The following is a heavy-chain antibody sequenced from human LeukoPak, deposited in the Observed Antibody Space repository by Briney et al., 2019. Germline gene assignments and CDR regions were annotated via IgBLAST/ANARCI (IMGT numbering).Heavy chain of an antibody. J-gene: IGHJ5*02. D-gene: IGHD5-18*01. V-gene: IGHV1-18*01. CDR3: ARLGTWIQLTNWFDP. CDR2: IGAYNGNT. Sequence: ASVKVSCKASGYTFTGYGISWVRQAPGQGLEWMGWIGAYNGNTNYAQKLQGRVTMTTDTSTSTAYMELRSLRSDDTAVYYCARLGTWIQLTNWFDPWGQGTLVTVSS. CDR1: GYTFTGYG.